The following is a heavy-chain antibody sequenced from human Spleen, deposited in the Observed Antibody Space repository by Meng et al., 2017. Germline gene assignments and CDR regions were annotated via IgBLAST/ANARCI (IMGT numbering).Heavy chain of an antibody. CDR2: INPSGGTT. D-gene: IGHD7-27*01. Sequence: QVQLVQSGPEVKKPGASVKVSCKASGYIFSSYYIHWVRQVPGQGLEWMGIINPSGGTTSYAQNFQGRVTVTRDTSTSTVYMELSSLRSEDTAVYYCGRGGNENWGPVGYWGQGTLVTVSS. J-gene: IGHJ4*02. CDR1: GYIFSSYY. CDR3: GRGGNENWGPVGY. V-gene: IGHV1-46*03.